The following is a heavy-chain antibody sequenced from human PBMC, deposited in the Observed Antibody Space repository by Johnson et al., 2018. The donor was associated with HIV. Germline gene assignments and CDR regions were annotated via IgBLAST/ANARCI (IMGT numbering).Heavy chain of an antibody. J-gene: IGHJ3*02. Sequence: EVQLVESGGGLVQPGRSLRLSCAASGFTFDDYAMHWVRQAPGKGLAWVSGIRWNSGSIGYADSVKGRFTISRDSAKNSLYLQMNSLRAEDTAVYYCARDGGFVGAFDIWGQGTMVIVSS. CDR1: GFTFDDYA. D-gene: IGHD3-16*01. CDR3: ARDGGFVGAFDI. CDR2: IRWNSGSI. V-gene: IGHV3-9*01.